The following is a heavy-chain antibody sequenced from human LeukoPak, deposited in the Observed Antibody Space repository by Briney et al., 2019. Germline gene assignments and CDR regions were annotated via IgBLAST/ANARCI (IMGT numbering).Heavy chain of an antibody. J-gene: IGHJ5*02. Sequence: ASVKVSCKASGYTLTGYYMHWVRQAPGQGLEWMGWINPNSGGTNYAQKFQGRVTMTRDTSNSTAYMELSRLRSDDTAVYYCARVVGIPGIAVAGWSQGTFDPWGQGTLVTVSS. CDR1: GYTLTGYY. V-gene: IGHV1-2*02. D-gene: IGHD6-19*01. CDR2: INPNSGGT. CDR3: ARVVGIPGIAVAGWSQGTFDP.